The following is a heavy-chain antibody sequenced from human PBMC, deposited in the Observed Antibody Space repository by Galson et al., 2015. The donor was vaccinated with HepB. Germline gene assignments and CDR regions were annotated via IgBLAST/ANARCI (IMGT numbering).Heavy chain of an antibody. J-gene: IGHJ6*02. D-gene: IGHD6-19*01. CDR2: INWNGGST. CDR1: GFTFDDYG. CDR3: ARDFYSSGWSYGMDV. V-gene: IGHV3-20*04. Sequence: SLRLSCAASGFTFDDYGLSWVRQAPGKGLEWVSGINWNGGSTGYADSVKGRFTISRDNSKNTLYLQMNSLRAEDTAVYYCARDFYSSGWSYGMDVWGQGTTVTVSS.